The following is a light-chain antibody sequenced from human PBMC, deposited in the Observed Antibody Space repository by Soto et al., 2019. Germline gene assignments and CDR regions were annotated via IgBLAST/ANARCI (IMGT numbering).Light chain of an antibody. V-gene: IGKV3-15*01. CDR3: QQYNNWPPGT. CDR1: QSVSSN. J-gene: IGKJ1*01. Sequence: EIVMTQSPAPLSVSPGERATLSCRASQSVSSNLAWYQQKPGQAPRLLIYGASTRATGIPARFSGSRSGTVFTLSISSLQSEDFAVYYCQQYNNWPPGTFGQGTKVEIK. CDR2: GAS.